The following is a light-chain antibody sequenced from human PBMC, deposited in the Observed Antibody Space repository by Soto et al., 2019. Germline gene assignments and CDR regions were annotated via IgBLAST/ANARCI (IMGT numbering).Light chain of an antibody. CDR3: QQHGQWPIT. J-gene: IGKJ5*01. V-gene: IGKV3D-15*01. Sequence: ETVMTQSPATLSVSPGEGATLSCRASQSVSSNLVWYQHRPGQAPRLLIYGISKRATDIPDRFSGSGSGTEFTLTISSLQPEDFATYYCQQHGQWPITFGQGTRLEIK. CDR2: GIS. CDR1: QSVSSN.